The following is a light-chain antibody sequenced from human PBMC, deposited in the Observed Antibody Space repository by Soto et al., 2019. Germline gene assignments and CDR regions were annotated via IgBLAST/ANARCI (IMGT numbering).Light chain of an antibody. Sequence: IQLTQSPSSLSASVGDRVTITCRASHGVMSHLAWFQQRPGKAPKLLIFAASTLQTGVPARFSGSRFGTEFTLTITSLQPEDFATYYCQQVYTNPQTFGQGTKVEIK. V-gene: IGKV1-9*01. CDR3: QQVYTNPQT. J-gene: IGKJ1*01. CDR1: HGVMSH. CDR2: AAS.